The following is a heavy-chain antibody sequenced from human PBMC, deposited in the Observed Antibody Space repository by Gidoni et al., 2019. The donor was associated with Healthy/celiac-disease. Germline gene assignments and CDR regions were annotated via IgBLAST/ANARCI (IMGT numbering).Heavy chain of an antibody. CDR1: GFTFSSYA. CDR2: SSGSVDST. V-gene: IGHV3-23*01. CDR3: AKAASAPAPLYYFDY. D-gene: IGHD2-21*01. J-gene: IGHJ4*02. Sequence: EVQLLESGGGLVQPGGSLRLSCAASGFTFSSYAVSWGRQAPGKGVEWVSASSGSVDSTDYAYAVKGRFTISRDNSNNTLYLQMNSLRAEDTAVYYCAKAASAPAPLYYFDYWGQGTLVTVSS.